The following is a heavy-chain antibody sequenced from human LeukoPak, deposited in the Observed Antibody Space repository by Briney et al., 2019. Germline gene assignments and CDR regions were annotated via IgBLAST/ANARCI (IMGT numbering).Heavy chain of an antibody. CDR2: ISYNGGNK. CDR3: ARAMGGNYNSCHTFDF. Sequence: PGGSLRLSCAASGFTFSVYAMHWVRQAPGKGLEWVAIISYNGGNKYYADSVKGRFTISRDNSKNTLYLQMNSLRAEDTAVYYCARAMGGNYNSCHTFDFWGQGTMVTVSS. J-gene: IGHJ3*01. CDR1: GFTFSVYA. V-gene: IGHV3-30-3*01. D-gene: IGHD1-26*01.